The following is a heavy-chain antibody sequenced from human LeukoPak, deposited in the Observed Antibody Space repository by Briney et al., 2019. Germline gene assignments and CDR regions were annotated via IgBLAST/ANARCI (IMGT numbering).Heavy chain of an antibody. CDR2: ISGSGGST. V-gene: IGHV3-23*01. CDR3: AKISDYDILTGYYIDY. CDR1: GFTFSSYG. D-gene: IGHD3-9*01. Sequence: PGGSLRLSCAASGFTFSSYGMSWVRQAPGQGLEWVSAISGSGGSTYYADSVKGRFTISRDNSKNTLYLQMNSLRAEDTAVYYCAKISDYDILTGYYIDYWGQGTLVTVSS. J-gene: IGHJ4*02.